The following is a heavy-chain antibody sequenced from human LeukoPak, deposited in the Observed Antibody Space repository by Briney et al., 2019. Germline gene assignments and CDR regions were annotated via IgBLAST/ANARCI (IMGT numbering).Heavy chain of an antibody. CDR3: ARAMDIVVVVAATPPAFEI. V-gene: IGHV4-34*01. D-gene: IGHD2-15*01. Sequence: SQTLSLTRAVYGGASSGYYWSWIRQPPPKGLEWIGEINHSRSTNCNPSPTSRVTISVDTSKKRFSLKLSSVTAADTAVYYCARAMDIVVVVAATPPAFEIWGQGTMVTVSS. CDR1: GGASSGYY. CDR2: INHSRST. J-gene: IGHJ3*02.